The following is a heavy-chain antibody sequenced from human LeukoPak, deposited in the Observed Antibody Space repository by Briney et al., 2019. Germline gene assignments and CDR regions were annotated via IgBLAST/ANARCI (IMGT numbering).Heavy chain of an antibody. CDR3: ARVRGSYSTDY. J-gene: IGHJ4*02. D-gene: IGHD1-26*01. CDR2: ISITGNSI. V-gene: IGHV3-11*04. CDR1: GFTFSDYY. Sequence: GGSLRLSCAASGFTFSDYYMSWIRQAPGQGLEWVSHISITGNSIYYADSVKGRFTTSRDNAKNSLYLQMNSLRAEDTAVYYCARVRGSYSTDYWGQGTLVTVSS.